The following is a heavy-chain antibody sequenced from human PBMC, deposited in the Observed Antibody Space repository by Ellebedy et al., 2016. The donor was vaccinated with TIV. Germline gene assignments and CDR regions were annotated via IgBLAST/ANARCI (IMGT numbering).Heavy chain of an antibody. CDR3: ARGRPWVPFDY. CDR2: ISSSSSSI. Sequence: GESLKISXAASGFIFSSHSMTWVRQAPGKGLEWLSYISSSSSSIYYAASVKGRFTISRDNAKNSLYLQMNNLRDEDTAVYFCARGRPWVPFDYWGQGVLVSVSS. J-gene: IGHJ4*02. V-gene: IGHV3-48*02. CDR1: GFIFSSHS.